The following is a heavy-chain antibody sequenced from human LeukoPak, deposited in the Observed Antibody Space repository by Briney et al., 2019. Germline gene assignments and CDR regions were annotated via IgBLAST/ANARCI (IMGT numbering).Heavy chain of an antibody. V-gene: IGHV3-30-3*01. CDR2: ISYDGSNK. CDR3: ARVAPYDY. Sequence: PGRSLRLSCAASGFTFSSYAMHWVRQAPGKGLGWVAVISYDGSNKYYADSVKGRFTISRDNSKNTLYLQMNSLRAEDTAVYYCARVAPYDYWGQGTLVTVSS. D-gene: IGHD2-15*01. CDR1: GFTFSSYA. J-gene: IGHJ4*02.